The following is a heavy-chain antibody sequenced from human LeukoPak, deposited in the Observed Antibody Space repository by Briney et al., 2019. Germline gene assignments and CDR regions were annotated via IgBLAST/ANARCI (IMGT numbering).Heavy chain of an antibody. V-gene: IGHV1-69*04. CDR3: ATTNDGGGYQWGDFFDF. CDR1: GGTSNSHA. Sequence: GSSVKVSCKASGGTSNSHAISWVRQAPGQGLEWMGRIIPNLGTTNRAQNFQDRATLTADKSTNTAYMELTSLTSDDTAVYYCATTNDGGGYQWGDFFDFWGRGTLVTVST. J-gene: IGHJ4*02. CDR2: IIPNLGTT. D-gene: IGHD3-22*01.